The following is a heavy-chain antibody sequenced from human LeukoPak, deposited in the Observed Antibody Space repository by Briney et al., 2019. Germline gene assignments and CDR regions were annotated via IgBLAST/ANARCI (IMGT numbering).Heavy chain of an antibody. D-gene: IGHD2-2*01. CDR3: ARDPRPSSYCSSTSCSGADY. V-gene: IGHV1-46*01. CDR2: INPSGGST. CDR1: GYTFTSYY. J-gene: IGHJ4*02. Sequence: GESLKVSCKASGYTFTSYYMHWVRQAPGQGLEWMGIINPSGGSTSYAQKFQGRVTMNRDTSTSTVYMELSSLRSEDTAVYYCARDPRPSSYCSSTSCSGADYWGQGTLVTVSS.